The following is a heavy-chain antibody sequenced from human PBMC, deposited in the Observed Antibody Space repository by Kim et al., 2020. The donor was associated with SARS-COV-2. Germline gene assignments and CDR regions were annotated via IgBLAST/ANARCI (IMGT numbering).Heavy chain of an antibody. J-gene: IGHJ4*02. D-gene: IGHD2-2*01. V-gene: IGHV3-30*18. CDR2: ISFDGSKK. CDR3: AKDYKIVVPAAMRFDY. Sequence: GGSLRLSCAASGVTLTSYGMHWVRQAPGKGLERVALISFDGSKKYYADSVKGRFTISRDNSKNTLFLQMNSLRAEDTAVYYCAKDYKIVVPAAMRFDYWGQGTLVTVSS. CDR1: GVTLTSYG.